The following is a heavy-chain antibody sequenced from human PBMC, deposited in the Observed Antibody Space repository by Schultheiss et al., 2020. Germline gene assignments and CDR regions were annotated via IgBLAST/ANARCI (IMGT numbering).Heavy chain of an antibody. CDR3: ARGDYGATYNWFDP. D-gene: IGHD4/OR15-4a*01. CDR2: IYHSGST. V-gene: IGHV4-61*01. CDR1: GGSVSSGSYY. Sequence: SETLSLTCTVSGGSVSSGSYYWSWIRQPPGKGLEWIGEIYHSGSTNYNPSLKSRVTVSIDTSKNQFSLKLNSVTAADTAVYYCARGDYGATYNWFDPWGQGTLVTVSS. J-gene: IGHJ5*02.